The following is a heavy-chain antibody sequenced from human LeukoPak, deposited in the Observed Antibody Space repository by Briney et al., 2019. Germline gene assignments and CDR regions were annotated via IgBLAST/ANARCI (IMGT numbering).Heavy chain of an antibody. J-gene: IGHJ4*02. V-gene: IGHV4-39*01. CDR1: GGSISSTSYY. Sequence: SETLSLTSTVSGGSISSTSYYWGWIRQPPGKGLGWIGNIYYRGDTYYNPSLKSRLTMSVDTSNNQFSLMLRSVTAADTAVYYCARRLGSAMYFDYWGQGTQVTVSS. CDR2: IYYRGDT. D-gene: IGHD5-18*01. CDR3: ARRLGSAMYFDY.